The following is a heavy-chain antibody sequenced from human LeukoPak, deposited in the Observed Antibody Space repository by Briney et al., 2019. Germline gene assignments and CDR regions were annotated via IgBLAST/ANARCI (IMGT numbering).Heavy chain of an antibody. J-gene: IGHJ4*02. CDR3: ARVGKGSSWYYFDY. V-gene: IGHV4-4*07. D-gene: IGHD6-13*01. Sequence: SETLSFTCTVSGCSISSYYWSWIRQPAGQGLEWIGRIYTSGSTNSHPSLKSRVIMFVATSKKQFFLKMSSVTAAATALYYVARVGKGSSWYYFDYWGQGTLVTVSS. CDR2: IYTSGST. CDR1: GCSISSYY.